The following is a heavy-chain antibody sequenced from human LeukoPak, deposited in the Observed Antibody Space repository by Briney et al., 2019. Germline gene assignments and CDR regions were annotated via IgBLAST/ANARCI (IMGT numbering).Heavy chain of an antibody. D-gene: IGHD2-21*02. CDR2: INPHSGGT. Sequence: ASVKVSCKASGFTFTAYYIHWVRQAPGHGLEWMGYINPHSGGTSSPQKFQGRVTMTTDTSISAAYMELSSLISDDTAMYYCVREGNELLSKNFDYWGQGTLVTVSS. CDR1: GFTFTAYY. J-gene: IGHJ4*02. CDR3: VREGNELLSKNFDY. V-gene: IGHV1-2*02.